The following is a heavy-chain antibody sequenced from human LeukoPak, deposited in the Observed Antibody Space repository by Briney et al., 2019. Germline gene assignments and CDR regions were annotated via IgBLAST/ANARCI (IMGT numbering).Heavy chain of an antibody. D-gene: IGHD3-22*01. J-gene: IGHJ4*02. CDR2: IIPILGIA. CDR3: AKSYDSSGYVRFDY. V-gene: IGHV1-69*04. CDR1: GYTFTSYG. Sequence: SVKVSCKASGYTFTSYGISWVRQAPGQGLEWMGRIIPILGIANYAQKFQGRVTITADKSASTAYMELSSLRSEDTAVYYCAKSYDSSGYVRFDYWGQGTLVTVSS.